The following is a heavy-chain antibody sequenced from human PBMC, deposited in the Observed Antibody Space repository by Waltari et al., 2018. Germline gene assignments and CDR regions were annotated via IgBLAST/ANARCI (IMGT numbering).Heavy chain of an antibody. V-gene: IGHV1-58*01. CDR2: IVVGSGNT. J-gene: IGHJ4*02. D-gene: IGHD6-19*01. CDR1: GFTFTSSA. Sequence: QMQLVQSGPEVKKPGTSVKVSCKASGFTFTSSAVQWVRQARGQRLEWIGWIVVGSGNTNYAQKFQERVTITRDMSTSTAYMELSSLRSEDTAVYYCAAVDIAVAGGINFDYWGQGTLVTVSS. CDR3: AAVDIAVAGGINFDY.